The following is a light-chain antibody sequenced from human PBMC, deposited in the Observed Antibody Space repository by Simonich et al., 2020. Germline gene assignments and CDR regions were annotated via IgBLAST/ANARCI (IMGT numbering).Light chain of an antibody. J-gene: IGKJ1*01. CDR1: QSVLYSSNTKNY. CDR2: WAS. V-gene: IGKV4-1*01. Sequence: DIVMTQSPDSLAVSLGARATINCQSSQSVLYSSNTKNYLAWYQQKPGQPPKLLMYWASTRESGVPERFSGSGSGTDFTLTISSLQAEDVAVYYCQQYYSTPWTFGQGTKVEIK. CDR3: QQYYSTPWT.